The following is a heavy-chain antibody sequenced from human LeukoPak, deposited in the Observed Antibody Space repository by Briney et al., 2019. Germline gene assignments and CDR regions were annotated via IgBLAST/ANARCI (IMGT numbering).Heavy chain of an antibody. Sequence: SETLSLTCDVSGGSITQTNYWTWVRQPPGKGLEWIGEVNLQGGTNYNPSLLRRVAISVDTSANHVSLQMTSVTAADTAVYYCARIRGYGSNSPRAFDMWGQGTMVTVSS. CDR2: VNLQGGT. CDR3: ARIRGYGSNSPRAFDM. V-gene: IGHV4-4*02. CDR1: GGSITQTNY. J-gene: IGHJ3*02. D-gene: IGHD4-23*01.